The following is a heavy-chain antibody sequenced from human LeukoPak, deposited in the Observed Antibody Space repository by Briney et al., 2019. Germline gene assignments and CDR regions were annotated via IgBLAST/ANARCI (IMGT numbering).Heavy chain of an antibody. CDR3: ARRVVPAAIHYYYYYMDV. J-gene: IGHJ6*03. V-gene: IGHV1-2*02. CDR2: INPNSGGT. CDR1: GYTFTGYY. D-gene: IGHD2-2*02. Sequence: ASVKVSCKASGYTFTGYYMHWVRQAPGQGLEWMGWINPNSGGTNYAQKFQGRVTMTRDTSISTAYMELSRLRSDDTAVYYCARRVVPAAIHYYYYYMDVWGKGTTVTVPS.